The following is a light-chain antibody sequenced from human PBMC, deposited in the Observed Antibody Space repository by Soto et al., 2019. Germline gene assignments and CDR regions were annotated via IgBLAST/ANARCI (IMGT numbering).Light chain of an antibody. CDR2: GAS. J-gene: IGKJ1*01. V-gene: IGKV3-15*01. Sequence: DIVMTQSPATLSVSPGERATLYCRASRSVSTNLAWYQRKPGQAPRLLIHGASTRATGVPARFSGTGSGTEFALTISSLQSEDLAVYYCQQYNLWPWTFGQGTKVEIK. CDR3: QQYNLWPWT. CDR1: RSVSTN.